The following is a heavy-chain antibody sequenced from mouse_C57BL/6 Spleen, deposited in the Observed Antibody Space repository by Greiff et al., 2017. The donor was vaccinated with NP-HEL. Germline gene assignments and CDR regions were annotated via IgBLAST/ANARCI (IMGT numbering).Heavy chain of an antibody. CDR2: IDPENGDT. V-gene: IGHV14-4*01. CDR1: GFNIKDDY. J-gene: IGHJ3*01. D-gene: IGHD1-1*01. Sequence: EVQLQQSGAELVRPGASVKLSCTASGFNIKDDYMHWVKQRPEQGLEWIGWIDPENGDTEYASKFQGKATITADTSSNTAYLQLSSLTSEDTAVYYCTHYYYGSSYAYWGQGTLVTVSA. CDR3: THYYYGSSYAY.